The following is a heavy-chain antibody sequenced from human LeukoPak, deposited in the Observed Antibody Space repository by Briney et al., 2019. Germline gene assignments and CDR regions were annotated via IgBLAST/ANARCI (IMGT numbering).Heavy chain of an antibody. D-gene: IGHD6-13*01. V-gene: IGHV3-30*03. CDR2: ISYDGSNK. J-gene: IGHJ6*02. CDR3: ARQWHSSRGPKGGDYYYGMEV. CDR1: GFTFSHYS. Sequence: PGGPLRLSCAASGFTFSHYSMNWVRQAPGKGLEWVALISYDGSNKYYADSVKGRFTISRDNSKNTLYLQMNSLRAEDTAVYYCARQWHSSRGPKGGDYYYGMEVWGQGTTVTVSS.